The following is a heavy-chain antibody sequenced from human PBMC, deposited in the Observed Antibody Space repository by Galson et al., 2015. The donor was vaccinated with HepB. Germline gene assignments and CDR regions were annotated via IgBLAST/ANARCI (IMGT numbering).Heavy chain of an antibody. CDR2: ISGSGGST. V-gene: IGHV3-23*01. Sequence: SLRLSCAASGFTFSSYAMSWVRQAPGKGLEWVSAISGSGGSTYYADSVKGRFTISRDNSKNTLYLQMNSLRAEDTAVYYCAKSQRKTYYYDSSGYYQGAFDIWGQGTMVTVSS. D-gene: IGHD3-22*01. CDR1: GFTFSSYA. CDR3: AKSQRKTYYYDSSGYYQGAFDI. J-gene: IGHJ3*02.